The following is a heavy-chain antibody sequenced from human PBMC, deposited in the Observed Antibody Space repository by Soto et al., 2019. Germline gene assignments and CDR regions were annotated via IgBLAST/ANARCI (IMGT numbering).Heavy chain of an antibody. CDR3: ARVAGDYPLLYWFDP. J-gene: IGHJ5*02. D-gene: IGHD4-17*01. Sequence: QVQLVQSGAEVKKPGSSVKVSCKASGGTFSSYTISWVRQAPGQGLEWMGRIIPILGIANYAQKFQGRVTITADNSTSTAYMELSSLRSEDTAVYYCARVAGDYPLLYWFDPWGQGTLVTVSS. V-gene: IGHV1-69*02. CDR2: IIPILGIA. CDR1: GGTFSSYT.